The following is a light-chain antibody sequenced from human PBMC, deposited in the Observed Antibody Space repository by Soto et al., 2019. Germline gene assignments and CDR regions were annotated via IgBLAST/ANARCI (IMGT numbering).Light chain of an antibody. CDR2: KAS. CDR1: QTISSW. V-gene: IGKV1-5*03. Sequence: EIQLTQSPSTLSGSVGDRVTITCRASQTISSWLAWYQQKQGKAPKXLIYKASTLKSGVPSRFSGSGSGTEVTLTISSLQPDDFETYYCQHYNSYSEAFGQGTKVDI. CDR3: QHYNSYSEA. J-gene: IGKJ1*01.